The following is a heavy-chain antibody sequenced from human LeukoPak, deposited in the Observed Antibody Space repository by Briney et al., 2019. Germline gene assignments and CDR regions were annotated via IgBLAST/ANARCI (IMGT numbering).Heavy chain of an antibody. CDR2: IWYDGSNK. CDR3: ARDDGKAYFDY. V-gene: IGHV3-33*01. J-gene: IGHJ4*02. Sequence: PGGSLRLSCAASGFTFSSYGMHWVRQAPGKGLEWVAVIWYDGSNKYYADSVKGRFTISRDNSKNTLYLQMNSLRAEDTAVYYCARDDGKAYFDYWGQGTLVTVSS. D-gene: IGHD1-26*01. CDR1: GFTFSSYG.